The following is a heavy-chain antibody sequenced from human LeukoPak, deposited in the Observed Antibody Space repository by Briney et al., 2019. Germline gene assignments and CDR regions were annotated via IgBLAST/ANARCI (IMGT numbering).Heavy chain of an antibody. J-gene: IGHJ4*02. CDR2: INHSGST. D-gene: IGHD6-19*01. CDR3: ARVGWYDHDFDY. CDR1: GGSFSAYY. Sequence: SETLSLTCAVYGGSFSAYYWSWIRQPPGKGLEWIGEINHSGSTNYNPSLKSRVTISVDTSKNQFSLKVSSVTAADTAVYYCARVGWYDHDFDYWGQGTLVTVSS. V-gene: IGHV4-34*01.